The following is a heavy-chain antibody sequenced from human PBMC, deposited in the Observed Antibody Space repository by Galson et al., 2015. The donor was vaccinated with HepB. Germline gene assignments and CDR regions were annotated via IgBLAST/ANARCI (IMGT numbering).Heavy chain of an antibody. Sequence: SLRLSCAASGFTFSRYWMSWVRQAPGKGLEWVANIKQDGSEKYYVDSVKGRFTISRDNAKNSLYLQMNSLRAEDTAVYYCARDRYQLLSYGMDVWGQGTTVTVSS. J-gene: IGHJ6*02. D-gene: IGHD2-2*01. CDR2: IKQDGSEK. CDR3: ARDRYQLLSYGMDV. V-gene: IGHV3-7*03. CDR1: GFTFSRYW.